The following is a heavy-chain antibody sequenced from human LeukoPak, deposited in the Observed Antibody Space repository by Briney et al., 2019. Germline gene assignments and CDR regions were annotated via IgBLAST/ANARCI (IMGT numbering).Heavy chain of an antibody. J-gene: IGHJ3*02. V-gene: IGHV3-7*01. CDR1: GFSFRTYW. CDR3: ARDSGYNAFDI. CDR2: IKEDGSEK. Sequence: GGSLRLSCVASGFSFRTYWMSWVRQAPGKGLEWVANIKEDGSEKYYVDSVKGRFTMSRDNAKNSVYLQMNRLRDEDTAVYYCARDSGYNAFDIWGQGTMVTVSS. D-gene: IGHD5-12*01.